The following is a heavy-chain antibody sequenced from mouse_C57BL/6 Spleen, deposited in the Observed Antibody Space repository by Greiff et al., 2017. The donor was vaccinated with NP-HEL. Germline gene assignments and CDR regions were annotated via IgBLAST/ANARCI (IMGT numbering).Heavy chain of an antibody. CDR2: IDPETGGP. J-gene: IGHJ2*01. Sequence: QVQLQQSGAELVRPGASVTLSCKASGYTFTDYEMHWVKQTPVHGLEWIGAIDPETGGPAYNQKFKGKAILTADKSSSTAYMELRSLTSEDSAVYYCTREADYYGSSYFDYWGQGTTLTVSS. CDR1: GYTFTDYE. CDR3: TREADYYGSSYFDY. D-gene: IGHD1-1*01. V-gene: IGHV1-15*01.